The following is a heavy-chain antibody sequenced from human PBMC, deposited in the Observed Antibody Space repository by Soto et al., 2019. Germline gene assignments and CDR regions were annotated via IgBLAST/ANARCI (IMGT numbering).Heavy chain of an antibody. Sequence: VKVSCKASGGTFSSYAISWVRQAPGQGLEWMGGIIPIFGTANYAQKFQGRVTITADKSTSTAYMELSSLRSEDTAVYYCARGLSMTTVTTAYDYWGQGTLVTVSS. D-gene: IGHD4-17*01. V-gene: IGHV1-69*06. CDR1: GGTFSSYA. CDR2: IIPIFGTA. J-gene: IGHJ4*02. CDR3: ARGLSMTTVTTAYDY.